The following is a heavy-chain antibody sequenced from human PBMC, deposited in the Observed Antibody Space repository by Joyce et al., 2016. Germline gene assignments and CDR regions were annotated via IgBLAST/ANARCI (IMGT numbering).Heavy chain of an antibody. J-gene: IGHJ4*02. Sequence: EVQLVQSGGGLVQPGGSLRLSCAASGFTFSNYWMSWVRQGRGEGRGGVAKIKQDGSEKYYVDSVKGRFTISRDNTKNSLSLQMNSLRAEDTAVYYCATVRDYYGSGSQPLDYWGQGTLVTVSS. D-gene: IGHD3-10*01. CDR2: IKQDGSEK. CDR1: GFTFSNYW. CDR3: ATVRDYYGSGSQPLDY. V-gene: IGHV3-7*01.